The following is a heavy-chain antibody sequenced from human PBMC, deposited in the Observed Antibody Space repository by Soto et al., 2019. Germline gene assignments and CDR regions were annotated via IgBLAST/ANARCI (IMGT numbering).Heavy chain of an antibody. D-gene: IGHD2-2*01. V-gene: IGHV1-3*01. CDR1: GYTFTSYA. CDR3: ARDGGTTSYIYTCFDP. CDR2: INAGNGNT. J-gene: IGHJ5*02. Sequence: ASGKVSCKASGYTFTSYAMHWVRQAPGQRLEWMGWINAGNGNTKYSQKFQGRVTITRDTSASTAYMELSSLRSEDTAVYYCARDGGTTSYIYTCFDPWGDGTPVPFSS.